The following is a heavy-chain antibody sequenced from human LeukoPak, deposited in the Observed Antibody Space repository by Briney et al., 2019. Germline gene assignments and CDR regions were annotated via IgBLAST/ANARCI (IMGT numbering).Heavy chain of an antibody. D-gene: IGHD3-3*01. J-gene: IGHJ4*02. CDR1: GGSLSSHY. CDR3: ARLSSYDFWSDLVRTDPSYFDY. V-gene: IGHV4-59*11. Sequence: SETLSLTCTVSGGSLSSHYWSWIRQPPGKGLEWIGYIYYSGSTNYNPSLKSRVSISVDTSKNQFSLKLSSVTAADTAVYYCARLSSYDFWSDLVRTDPSYFDYWGQGTLVTVSS. CDR2: IYYSGST.